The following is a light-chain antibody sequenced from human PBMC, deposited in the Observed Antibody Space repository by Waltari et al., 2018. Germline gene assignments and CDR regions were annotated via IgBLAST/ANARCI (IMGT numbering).Light chain of an antibody. Sequence: QSALTQPPSASGSLGQSVTISCTGTSTDVGGYHYVSWYQHQPGKAPNLTVYEVFQRPSWVPDRFSGSKSGDTASLTVSGLRAEDEALYYCSSYSRSDVVVFGGGTKLTVL. V-gene: IGLV2-8*01. CDR2: EVF. CDR1: STDVGGYHY. J-gene: IGLJ2*01. CDR3: SSYSRSDVVV.